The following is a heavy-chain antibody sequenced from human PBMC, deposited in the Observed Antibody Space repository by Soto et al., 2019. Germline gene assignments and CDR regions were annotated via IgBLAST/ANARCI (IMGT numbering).Heavy chain of an antibody. CDR3: ARGPRRYSGYDFQHYGMDV. J-gene: IGHJ6*02. CDR1: GGSFIGYY. V-gene: IGHV4-34*01. CDR2: INHSGST. D-gene: IGHD5-12*01. Sequence: PSETLSLTCAVYGGSFIGYYCILGRHPPFKWREWIVEINHSGSTNYNPSLKSRVTISVDTSKNQFSLKLSSVTAADTAVYYCARGPRRYSGYDFQHYGMDVWGQGTTVTVSS.